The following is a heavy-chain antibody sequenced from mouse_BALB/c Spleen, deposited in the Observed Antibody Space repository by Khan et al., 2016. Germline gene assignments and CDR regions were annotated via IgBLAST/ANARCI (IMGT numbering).Heavy chain of an antibody. J-gene: IGHJ2*02. CDR3: TRRTESYSLDY. CDR1: GFTFSDYY. V-gene: IGHV5-12*02. Sequence: EVELVESGGGLVQPGGSLKLSCATSGFTFSDYYMYWVRQTPEKRLEWVAYISNGGGSTYYPDTVKGRFTISRDNAKNTLYLQMSRLKSEDTAIYYCTRRTESYSLDYWGQGTSLTVSS. CDR2: ISNGGGST.